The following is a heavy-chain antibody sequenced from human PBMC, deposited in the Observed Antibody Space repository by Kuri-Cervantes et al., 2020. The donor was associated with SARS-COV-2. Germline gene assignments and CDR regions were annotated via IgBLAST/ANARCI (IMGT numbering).Heavy chain of an antibody. CDR2: IYSGGST. D-gene: IGHD2-2*01. CDR1: GGTVSSNY. CDR3: ARDQEPTYCSSTSCYLYYYYGMDV. J-gene: IGHJ6*02. Sequence: GGSLRLSCAASGGTVSSNYMSWVRQAPGKGLEWVSVIYSGGSTYYADSVKGRFAISRDNAKNSLYLQMNSLRAEDTAVYYCARDQEPTYCSSTSCYLYYYYGMDVWGQGTTVTVSS. V-gene: IGHV3-53*01.